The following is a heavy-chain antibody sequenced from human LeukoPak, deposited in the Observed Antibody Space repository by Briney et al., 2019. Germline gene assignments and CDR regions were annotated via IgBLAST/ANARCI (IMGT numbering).Heavy chain of an antibody. J-gene: IGHJ5*02. D-gene: IGHD6-13*01. CDR1: GYTFTGYY. CDR2: INPNSGGT. Sequence: ASVKVSCKASGYTFTGYYMHWVRQAPGQGLEWMGWINPNSGGTNYAQKFQGRVTMTRDTSISTAYMELSRLRSDDTAVYYCARRAYSSSWYSNWLDPWGQGTLVTVSS. CDR3: ARRAYSSSWYSNWLDP. V-gene: IGHV1-2*02.